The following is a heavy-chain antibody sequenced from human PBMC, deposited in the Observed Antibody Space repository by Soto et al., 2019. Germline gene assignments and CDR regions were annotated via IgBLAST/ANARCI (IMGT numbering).Heavy chain of an antibody. CDR3: ARDRLLLWFGELLSRNWFDP. D-gene: IGHD3-10*01. CDR1: GYTFTSYV. CDR2: ISAYNGNT. Sequence: ASVKVSCKASGYTFTSYVISWVRQAPGQGLEWMGWISAYNGNTNYAQKLQGRVTMTTDTSTSTAYMELRSLRSDDTAVYYCARDRLLLWFGELLSRNWFDPWGQGTLVTVSS. J-gene: IGHJ5*02. V-gene: IGHV1-18*01.